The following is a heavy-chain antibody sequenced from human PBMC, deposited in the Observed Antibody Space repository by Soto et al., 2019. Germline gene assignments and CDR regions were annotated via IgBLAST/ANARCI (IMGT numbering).Heavy chain of an antibody. CDR1: GGSISTSSYY. Sequence: QLQLQESGPGLVKPSETLSLTCTVSGGSISTSSYYWGWIRQPPGKGLEWIGSIYYSGSTYYNPSLQSGVTISVDTSKNQFSLKLSSVTAADTAVYYCAGDYDSSGDYWGQGTLVTVSS. CDR3: AGDYDSSGDY. D-gene: IGHD3-22*01. V-gene: IGHV4-39*01. J-gene: IGHJ4*02. CDR2: IYYSGST.